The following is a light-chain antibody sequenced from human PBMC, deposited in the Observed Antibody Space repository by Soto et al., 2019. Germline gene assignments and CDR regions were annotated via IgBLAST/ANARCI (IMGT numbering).Light chain of an antibody. CDR2: GAS. J-gene: IGKJ1*01. Sequence: EVVLTQSPGTLSLSPGERATLSCRASQSVSSILAWYQQKPGQAPRLLIYGASSRATGIPDRFSGSGSGTDFTLTISRLEPEDFAVYYCQQYGSSPRTFGQGTKVDIK. CDR1: QSVSSI. V-gene: IGKV3-20*01. CDR3: QQYGSSPRT.